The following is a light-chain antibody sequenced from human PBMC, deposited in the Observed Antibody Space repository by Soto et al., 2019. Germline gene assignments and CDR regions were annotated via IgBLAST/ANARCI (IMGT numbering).Light chain of an antibody. CDR2: KND. J-gene: IGLJ3*02. Sequence: QSAVSQPPSASGTPGQRVTISCSGSSSNIGRNYVYWYQQFPGTAPKLLTFKNDQRPSGVPDRFSGSKSGTSASLAISGLRSEDEADYYCATWDASLSGWVFGGGTKLTVL. V-gene: IGLV1-47*01. CDR3: ATWDASLSGWV. CDR1: SSNIGRNY.